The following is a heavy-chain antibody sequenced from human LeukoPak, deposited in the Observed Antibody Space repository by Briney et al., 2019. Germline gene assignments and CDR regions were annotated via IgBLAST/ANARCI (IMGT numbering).Heavy chain of an antibody. V-gene: IGHV4-4*02. CDR1: GGSISSSNW. Sequence: SGTLSLTCAVSGGSISSSNWWSWVRQPPGKGLGWIGEIYHSGSTNYNPSLKSRVTISVDKSKNQFSLKLSSVTAADTAVYYCARDRSCTGGSCYMDVWGRGTTVTVSS. CDR3: ARDRSCTGGSCYMDV. J-gene: IGHJ6*03. D-gene: IGHD2-15*01. CDR2: IYHSGST.